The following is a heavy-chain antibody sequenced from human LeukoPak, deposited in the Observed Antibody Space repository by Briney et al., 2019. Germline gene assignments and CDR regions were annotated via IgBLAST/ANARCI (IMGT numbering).Heavy chain of an antibody. D-gene: IGHD6-13*01. CDR3: AKDTDSSWKDKWFDY. CDR2: IWYDGNNK. J-gene: IGHJ4*02. V-gene: IGHV3-33*06. CDR1: GFTSSSYG. Sequence: PGGSLRLSCAASGFTSSSYGMHWVRQAPGKGLEWVAVIWYDGNNKYYVDSVKGRFTTSRDNSKNTLYLQMNSLRAEDTAVYYCAKDTDSSWKDKWFDYWGQGTLVTVSS.